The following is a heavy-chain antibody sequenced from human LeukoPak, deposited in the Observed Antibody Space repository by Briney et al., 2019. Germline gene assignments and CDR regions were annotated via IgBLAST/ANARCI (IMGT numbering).Heavy chain of an antibody. J-gene: IGHJ6*02. V-gene: IGHV1-8*01. D-gene: IGHD3-3*01. CDR2: MNPNSGNT. CDR3: ARGRYGITIFGVVKVPYYYGMDV. CDR1: GYTFTSYD. Sequence: ASVKVSCKASGYTFTSYDINWVRQATGQGLEWMGWMNPNSGNTGYAQKFQGRVTMTRNTSISTAYMELSSLRSEDTAVYYCARGRYGITIFGVVKVPYYYGMDVWGRGTTVTVSS.